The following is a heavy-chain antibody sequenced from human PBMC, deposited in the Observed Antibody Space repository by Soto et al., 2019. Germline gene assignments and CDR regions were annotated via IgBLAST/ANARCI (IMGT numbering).Heavy chain of an antibody. CDR2: IYYSGST. Sequence: TSETLSLTCTVSVGSSSSGGYYWIWIRHHPGKGLEWIGYIYYSGSTYYNPSLKSRVTISVDTSKNQFSLKLSSVTAADTAVYYCARDSSSWENYGMDVWGQGTTVTVSS. CDR1: VGSSSSGGYY. J-gene: IGHJ6*02. D-gene: IGHD6-13*01. CDR3: ARDSSSWENYGMDV. V-gene: IGHV4-31*03.